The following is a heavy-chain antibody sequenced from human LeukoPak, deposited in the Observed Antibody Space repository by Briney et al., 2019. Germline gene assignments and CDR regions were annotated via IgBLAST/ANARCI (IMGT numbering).Heavy chain of an antibody. J-gene: IGHJ5*02. CDR1: GFTFSSYW. CDR3: ARVSGITTILGWFDP. CDR2: IKQDGSEK. D-gene: IGHD3-22*01. V-gene: IGHV3-7*04. Sequence: GGSLRLSCAASGFTFSSYWMSWVRQAPGKGLEWVANIKQDGSEKYYVDSVKGRFTISRDNAKNSLYLQMNSLRAEDTAVYYCARVSGITTILGWFDPWGQGTLVTVSS.